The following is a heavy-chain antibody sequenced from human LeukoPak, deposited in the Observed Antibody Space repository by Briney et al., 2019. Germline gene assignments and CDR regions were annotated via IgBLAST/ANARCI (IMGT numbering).Heavy chain of an antibody. Sequence: GGSLRLSCSASGFTFSGYSMSWVRQAPGKGLEWVAGISGSGGRTNYADSVKGRFTISRDNPKNTLYLQMNSLRAEDTAVYFCAKRGVVIRVILVGFHKEAYYFDSWGQGALVTVSS. CDR2: ISGSGGRT. CDR1: GFTFSGYS. J-gene: IGHJ4*02. V-gene: IGHV3-23*01. CDR3: AKRGVVIRVILVGFHKEAYYFDS. D-gene: IGHD3-22*01.